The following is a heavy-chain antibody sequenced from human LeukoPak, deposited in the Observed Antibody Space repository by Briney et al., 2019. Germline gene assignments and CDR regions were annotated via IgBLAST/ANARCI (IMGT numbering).Heavy chain of an antibody. CDR2: ISWNSGSI. Sequence: GGSLRLSCAASGFTFDDYAMHWVRQAPGKGLEWVSGISWNSGSIGYADSVKGRFTISRDNAKNSLYLRMNSLRTDDTAVYYCARFFGGSSSFDYWGQGTLVTVSS. V-gene: IGHV3-9*01. J-gene: IGHJ4*02. CDR3: ARFFGGSSSFDY. D-gene: IGHD1-26*01. CDR1: GFTFDDYA.